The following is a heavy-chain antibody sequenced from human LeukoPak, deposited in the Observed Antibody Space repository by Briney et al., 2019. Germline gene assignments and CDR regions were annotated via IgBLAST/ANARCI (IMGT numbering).Heavy chain of an antibody. CDR2: INSDGSST. D-gene: IGHD3-3*01. V-gene: IGHV3-74*01. CDR1: GFTFSSYW. J-gene: IGHJ4*02. Sequence: GGSLRLSCAASGFTFSSYWMHWVRQAPGKGLVWVSRINSDGSSTSYADSVKGRFTISRDNAKNMLHLQMNSLRAQDTAVYYCAAASSKASYYDFWSGYYALDYWGQGTLVTVSS. CDR3: AAASSKASYYDFWSGYYALDY.